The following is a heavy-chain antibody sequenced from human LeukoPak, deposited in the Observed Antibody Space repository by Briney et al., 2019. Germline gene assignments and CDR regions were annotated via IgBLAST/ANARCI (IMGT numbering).Heavy chain of an antibody. V-gene: IGHV4-4*07. CDR3: ARESYGRRYYYGMDV. J-gene: IGHJ6*02. CDR1: GFSISSYY. D-gene: IGHD3-10*01. Sequence: SETLCLTCTASGFSISSYYWSWIRQPAGKGLEWIGRIYTSGSTNYNPSLKSRVTMSVDTSKNQFSLKLSSVTAADTAVYYCARESYGRRYYYGMDVWGQGTTVTVSS. CDR2: IYTSGST.